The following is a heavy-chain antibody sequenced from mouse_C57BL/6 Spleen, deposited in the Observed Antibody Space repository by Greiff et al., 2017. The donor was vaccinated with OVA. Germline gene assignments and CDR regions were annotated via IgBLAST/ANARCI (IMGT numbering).Heavy chain of an antibody. D-gene: IGHD2-1*01. CDR3: ARGGIYYGNYAFAY. J-gene: IGHJ3*01. CDR1: GYSFTGYY. V-gene: IGHV1-42*01. CDR2: INPSTGGT. Sequence: VQLQQSGPELVKPGASVKISCKASGYSFTGYYMNWVKQSPEKSLEWIGEINPSTGGTTYNQKFKAKATLTVDKSSSTAYMHLKSLTSEDSAVYSVARGGIYYGNYAFAYWGQGTLVTVS.